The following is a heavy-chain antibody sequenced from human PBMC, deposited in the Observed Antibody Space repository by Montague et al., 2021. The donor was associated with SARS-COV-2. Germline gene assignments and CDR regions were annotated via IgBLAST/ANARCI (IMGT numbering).Heavy chain of an antibody. Sequence: SETLSLTCTVSGGSISSSSYYWSWIRQPPGKGLEWIGEINHSGXTXYXXXXKXRVTISVDTSKNQFSLKLSSVTAADTAVYYCASGSGWLSRSSYYFDYWGQGTLVTVSS. V-gene: IGHV4-39*07. D-gene: IGHD3-22*01. CDR3: ASGSGWLSRSSYYFDY. CDR2: INHSGXT. CDR1: GGSISSSSYY. J-gene: IGHJ4*02.